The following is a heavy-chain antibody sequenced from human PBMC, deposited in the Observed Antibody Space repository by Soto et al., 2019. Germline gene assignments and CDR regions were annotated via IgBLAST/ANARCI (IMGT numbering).Heavy chain of an antibody. Sequence: ASVKVSCKASGYTFTSYAMHWVRQAPGQRLEWMGWINAGNGNTKYSQKFQGRVTITRDTSASTAYMELSSLRSEDTAVYYCARAILGEVVAAYYYYYGMDVCGQGTTVTVSS. CDR3: ARAILGEVVAAYYYYYGMDV. V-gene: IGHV1-3*01. CDR2: INAGNGNT. CDR1: GYTFTSYA. D-gene: IGHD2-15*01. J-gene: IGHJ6*02.